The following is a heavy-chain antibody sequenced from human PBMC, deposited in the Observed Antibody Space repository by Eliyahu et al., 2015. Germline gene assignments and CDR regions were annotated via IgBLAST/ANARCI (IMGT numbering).Heavy chain of an antibody. CDR3: ARDKNYYGMDV. Sequence: EVQLVESGXGLVQPGGSLRLSCAASXFTFSXHXMDWVRXAPGKGLEWVGRTRNKANSYTTEYAASVKGRFTISRDDSKNSLYLQMNSLKTEDTAVYYCARDKNYYGMDVWGQGTTVTVSS. J-gene: IGHJ6*02. V-gene: IGHV3-72*01. CDR2: TRNKANSYTT. CDR1: XFTFSXHX.